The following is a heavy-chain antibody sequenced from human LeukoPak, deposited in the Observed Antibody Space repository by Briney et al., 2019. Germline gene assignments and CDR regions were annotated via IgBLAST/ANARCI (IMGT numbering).Heavy chain of an antibody. CDR3: ARDRMGANDY. CDR2: INTGSNFL. J-gene: IGHJ4*02. CDR1: GFTFRNYN. Sequence: PGGSLRLSCAVSGFTFRNYNMNWVRQAPGKGLEWVSSINTGSNFLYYADSVKGRFTISRDNAKNSLYLQMNSLRAEDTGVYYCARDRMGANDYWGQGTLVTVSS. D-gene: IGHD1-26*01. V-gene: IGHV3-21*01.